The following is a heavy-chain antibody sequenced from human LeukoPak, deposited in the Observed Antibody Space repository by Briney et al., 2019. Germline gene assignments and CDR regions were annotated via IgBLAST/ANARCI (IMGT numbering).Heavy chain of an antibody. CDR3: ARAGSPHTGQGIDY. D-gene: IGHD1-1*01. J-gene: IGHJ4*02. Sequence: NPSETLSLTCAVYGGSFSGYYWSWIRQPPGKGLEWIGEINHSGSTNYNPSLKSRVTISADTSKNQFSLKLGSVTAADTAVYYCARAGSPHTGQGIDYWGQGTLVTVSS. CDR1: GGSFSGYY. CDR2: INHSGST. V-gene: IGHV4-34*01.